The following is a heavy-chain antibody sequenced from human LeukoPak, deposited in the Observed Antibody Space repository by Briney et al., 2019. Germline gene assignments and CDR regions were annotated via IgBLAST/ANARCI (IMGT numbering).Heavy chain of an antibody. CDR1: GGSISSYY. CDR3: ARFTYYYGSGSNDAFDI. Sequence: SETLSLTCTVSGGSISSYYWSWIRQPPGKGLEWIEYIYYSGSTNYNPPLKSRVTISVDTSKNQFSLKLSSVTAADTAVYYCARFTYYYGSGSNDAFDIWGQGTMVTVSS. D-gene: IGHD3-10*01. CDR2: IYYSGST. V-gene: IGHV4-59*01. J-gene: IGHJ3*02.